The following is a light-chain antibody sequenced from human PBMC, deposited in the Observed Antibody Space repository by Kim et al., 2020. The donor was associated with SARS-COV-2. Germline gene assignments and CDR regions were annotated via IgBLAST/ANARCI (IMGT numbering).Light chain of an antibody. CDR3: SSSTSGNSWL. J-gene: IGLJ3*02. CDR1: SSDIGAHNY. Sequence: QSALTQPASVSGSPGQSITISCTGTSSDIGAHNYVSWYQHHPGKAPKLLISDVSRRPSRVSNHFSGSKSGNTAYLTISGLQAEDEADYYCSSSTSGNSWLFGGGTQLTVL. V-gene: IGLV2-14*03. CDR2: DVS.